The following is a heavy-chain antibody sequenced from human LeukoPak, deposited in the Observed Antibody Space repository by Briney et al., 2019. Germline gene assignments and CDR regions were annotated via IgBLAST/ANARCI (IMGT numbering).Heavy chain of an antibody. CDR1: GFTFSTYG. CDR2: IRYDGTNK. Sequence: GGSLRLSCAASGFTFSTYGIHWVRQAPGKGLEWVAFIRYDGTNKWYADSVKGRFTISRDNSKNMLYLQMNSLRAEDTAVYHCAKDRDYGDYPSAYYYYMDVWGKGTTVTVSS. D-gene: IGHD4-17*01. CDR3: AKDRDYGDYPSAYYYYMDV. J-gene: IGHJ6*03. V-gene: IGHV3-30*02.